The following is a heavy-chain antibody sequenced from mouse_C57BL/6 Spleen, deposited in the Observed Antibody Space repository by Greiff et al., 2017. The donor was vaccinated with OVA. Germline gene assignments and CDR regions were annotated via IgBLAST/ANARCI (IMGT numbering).Heavy chain of an antibody. CDR1: GYTFTDYE. D-gene: IGHD1-1*01. V-gene: IGHV1-15*01. Sequence: VKLVESGAELVRPGASVTLSCKASGYTFTDYEMHWVKQTPVHGLEWIGAIDPETGGTAYNQKFKGKAILTADKSSSTAYMELRSLTSEDSAVYYCTRGITTVVDYYAMDYWGQGTSVTVSS. CDR2: IDPETGGT. J-gene: IGHJ4*01. CDR3: TRGITTVVDYYAMDY.